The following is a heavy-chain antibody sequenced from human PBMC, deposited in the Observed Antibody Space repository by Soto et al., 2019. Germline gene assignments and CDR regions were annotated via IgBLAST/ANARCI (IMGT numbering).Heavy chain of an antibody. J-gene: IGHJ5*02. D-gene: IGHD3-16*01. V-gene: IGHV2-5*02. CDR3: AHSLGEDWFDP. CDR1: GFSLTNSGVG. CDR2: IYLDDDK. Sequence: QITLKESGPSLVKSTQPLTLTCTFSGFSLTNSGVGVGWIRQPPGKALEWLVLIYLDDDKRYSPALKIRLTITKDTSKNQVVLMMTNMDPVDTATYCCAHSLGEDWFDPWGQGTLVTVAS.